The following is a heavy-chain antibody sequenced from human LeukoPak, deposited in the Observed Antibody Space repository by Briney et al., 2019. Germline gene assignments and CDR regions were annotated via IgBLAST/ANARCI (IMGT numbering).Heavy chain of an antibody. V-gene: IGHV4-4*07. CDR2: IYTSGST. CDR3: ARVKTGFVAFDI. J-gene: IGHJ3*02. D-gene: IGHD2-15*01. Sequence: SETLSSPCTAPGGPLSSTSGSWFRQPAGKELEWIGRIYTSGSTNYNPSLKSRVTMSVDTSKNQFSLKLSSVTAADTAVYYCARVKTGFVAFDIWGQGTMVTVSS. CDR1: GGPLSSTS.